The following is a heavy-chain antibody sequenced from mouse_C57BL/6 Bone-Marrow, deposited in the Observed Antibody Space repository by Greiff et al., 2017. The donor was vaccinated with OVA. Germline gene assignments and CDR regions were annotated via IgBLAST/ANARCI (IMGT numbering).Heavy chain of an antibody. V-gene: IGHV1-42*01. Sequence: EVKLMESGPELVKPGASVKISCKASGYSFTGYYMNWVKQSPEKSLEWIGEINPSTGGTTYNQKFKAKATLTVDKSSSTAYMQLKSLTSEDSAVYYCARSEVTGYDYWGQGTTLTVSS. CDR1: GYSFTGYY. CDR2: INPSTGGT. J-gene: IGHJ2*01. CDR3: ARSEVTGYDY. D-gene: IGHD4-1*01.